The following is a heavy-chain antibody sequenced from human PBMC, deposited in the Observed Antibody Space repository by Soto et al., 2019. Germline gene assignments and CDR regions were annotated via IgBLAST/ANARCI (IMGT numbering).Heavy chain of an antibody. CDR3: ARDHEYGSSQTGSSSGWFDIYYYYYGMDV. CDR1: GYTFTSYA. V-gene: IGHV1-18*01. Sequence: ASVKVSCKASGYTFTSYAISWVRQAPGQGLEWMGWISAYNGNTNYAQKLQGRVTMTTDTSTSTAYMELRSLRSDDTAVYYCARDHEYGSSQTGSSSGWFDIYYYYYGMDVWGQGTTVTVSS. CDR2: ISAYNGNT. J-gene: IGHJ6*02. D-gene: IGHD6-19*01.